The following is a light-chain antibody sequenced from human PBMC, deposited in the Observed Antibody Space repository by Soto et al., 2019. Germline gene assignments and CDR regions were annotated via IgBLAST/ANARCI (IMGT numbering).Light chain of an antibody. V-gene: IGKV1-33*01. Sequence: DLQMTQSPSSLSASVGDTVTIPCQASEGIKSDLNWFQQTSGKAPRLLVYDASNLEPGVTSRFSGSGSGTDFTLTIRGLQPEDAATYYCQQYNNFPFTFGPGTKV. J-gene: IGKJ3*01. CDR1: EGIKSD. CDR2: DAS. CDR3: QQYNNFPFT.